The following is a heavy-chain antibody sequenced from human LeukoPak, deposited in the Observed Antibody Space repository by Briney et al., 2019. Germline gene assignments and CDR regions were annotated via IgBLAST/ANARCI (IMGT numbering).Heavy chain of an antibody. CDR1: GFTFSSYA. V-gene: IGHV3-23*01. Sequence: GKSLRLSCAASGFTFSSYAMNWVRQAPGKGLEWVSTISNSGESTYYADSVKGRFTISRDNSKNTLFLQMNSLRAEDTAVYYCAKGAMVRGVLDYWGQGTLVTVSS. CDR3: AKGAMVRGVLDY. J-gene: IGHJ4*02. D-gene: IGHD3-10*01. CDR2: ISNSGEST.